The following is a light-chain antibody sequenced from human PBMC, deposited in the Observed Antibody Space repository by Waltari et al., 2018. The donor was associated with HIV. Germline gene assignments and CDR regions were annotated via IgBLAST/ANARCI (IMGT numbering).Light chain of an antibody. CDR2: GAS. CDR1: ESVNSN. V-gene: IGKV3D-15*01. Sequence: EIVMIQSPGTLSVSPGERATLSCRASESVNSNLAWYQQKPGQAPRLLIFGASTRATGIAARFRGSASGTEFTLTISRLQSEDCAVYYCQKYYKWPLTFGQGTRLEIK. J-gene: IGKJ5*01. CDR3: QKYYKWPLT.